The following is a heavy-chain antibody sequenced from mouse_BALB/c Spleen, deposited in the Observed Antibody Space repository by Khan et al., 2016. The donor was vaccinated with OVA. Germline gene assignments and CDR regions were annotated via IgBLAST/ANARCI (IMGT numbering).Heavy chain of an antibody. J-gene: IGHJ3*01. CDR2: ISSDGSYT. Sequence: EVQGVESGGDLVKPGGSLKLSCAASGFTFSNFGMSWVRQTPDKRLEWVATISSDGSYTYYPDSVKGRFTISRDNVKNTLYLQMSSLKSEDTAMYYCASHLTGSCAYWGQGTLVTVSA. V-gene: IGHV5-6*01. CDR3: ASHLTGSCAY. CDR1: GFTFSNFG. D-gene: IGHD4-1*01.